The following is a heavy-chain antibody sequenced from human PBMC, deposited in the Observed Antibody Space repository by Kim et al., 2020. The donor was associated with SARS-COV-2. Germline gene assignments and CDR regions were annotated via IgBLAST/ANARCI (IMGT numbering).Heavy chain of an antibody. J-gene: IGHJ3*02. CDR1: GYSFTSYW. D-gene: IGHD6-13*01. V-gene: IGHV5-51*07. Sequence: GESLKISCKGSGYSFTSYWIGWVHQMPGKGLEWMGIIYPGDSDTRYSPSFQGQVTISADKSISTAYLQWSSLKASDTAMYYCARIDGSSWSLKGLDAFDIWGQGTVVTVSS. CDR3: ARIDGSSWSLKGLDAFDI. CDR2: IYPGDSDT.